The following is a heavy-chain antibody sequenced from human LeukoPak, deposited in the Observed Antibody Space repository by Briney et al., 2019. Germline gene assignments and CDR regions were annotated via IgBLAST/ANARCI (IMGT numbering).Heavy chain of an antibody. Sequence: GGSLRLSCAASGFTFSSYGMSWVRQAPGKGLEWVSAISGSGGSTYYADSVKGRFTISRDNSKNTLYLQMNSLRAEDTAVYYCAKDGDTAMKEGQIWYFDLWGRGTLVTVSS. V-gene: IGHV3-23*01. D-gene: IGHD5-18*01. J-gene: IGHJ2*01. CDR3: AKDGDTAMKEGQIWYFDL. CDR2: ISGSGGST. CDR1: GFTFSSYG.